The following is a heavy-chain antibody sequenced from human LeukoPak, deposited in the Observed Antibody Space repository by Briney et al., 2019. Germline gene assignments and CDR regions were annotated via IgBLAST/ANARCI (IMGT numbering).Heavy chain of an antibody. V-gene: IGHV4-59*12. CDR1: GGSISSYY. CDR3: AREPYDFWSGYYLNYYYMDV. J-gene: IGHJ6*03. CDR2: IYYSGST. Sequence: SETLSLTCTVSGGSISSYYWSWIRQPPGKGLEWIGYIYYSGSTNYNPSLKSRVTISVDKSKNQFSLQLNSVTPEDTAVYYCAREPYDFWSGYYLNYYYMDVWGKGTTVTVSS. D-gene: IGHD3-3*01.